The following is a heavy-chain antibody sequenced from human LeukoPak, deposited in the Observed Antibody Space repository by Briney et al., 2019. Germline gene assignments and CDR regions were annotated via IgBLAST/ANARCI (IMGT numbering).Heavy chain of an antibody. J-gene: IGHJ6*02. D-gene: IGHD2-8*01. CDR2: ISAYNGNT. CDR1: GYTFTSYG. CDR3: ARVSGGNRYAVRYYYGMDV. V-gene: IGHV1-18*01. Sequence: ASVKVSCKASGYTFTSYGISWVRQAPGQGLEWMGWISAYNGNTNYAQKLQGRVTMTTDTSTSTAYMELRSLRSDDTAVYYCARVSGGNRYAVRYYYGMDVWGQGTTVTVSS.